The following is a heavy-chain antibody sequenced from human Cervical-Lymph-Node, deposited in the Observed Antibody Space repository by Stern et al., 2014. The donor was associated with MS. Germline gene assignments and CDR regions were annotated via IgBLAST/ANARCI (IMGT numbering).Heavy chain of an antibody. CDR3: AKEPAPLLRPNWLDP. CDR2: ISWNSDTR. CDR1: GFAFADYA. Sequence: EVQLVESGGDLVQPGRSLRLSCEASGFAFADYAMHWVRQAPGEGLEWVAGISWNSDTRQYADSVKGRFTVSRDSAKNSLYLQMDSLRVEDTALYCCAKEPAPLLRPNWLDPWGQGTLVIVSS. V-gene: IGHV3-9*01. J-gene: IGHJ5*02.